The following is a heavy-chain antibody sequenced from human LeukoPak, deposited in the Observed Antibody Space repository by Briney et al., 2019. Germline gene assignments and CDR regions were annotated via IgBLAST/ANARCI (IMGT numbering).Heavy chain of an antibody. CDR1: GASISSGNYF. CDR2: LYTSGST. D-gene: IGHD4-17*01. Sequence: SETLSLTCNVSGASISSGNYFWSWIRQPAGKGLQWIARLYTSGSTDYNPSLKSRVTISGDTSKNQFSLTLSSVTAADTAVYYCASTTSYYYYYMDVWGKGTTVTVSS. CDR3: ASTTSYYYYYMDV. J-gene: IGHJ6*03. V-gene: IGHV4-61*02.